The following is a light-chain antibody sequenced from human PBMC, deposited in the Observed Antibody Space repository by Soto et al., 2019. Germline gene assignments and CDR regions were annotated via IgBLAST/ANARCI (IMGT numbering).Light chain of an antibody. Sequence: DIVLTQSPATLSLSPGERGTLSCRASQSVTSYLAWYQQKPGQAPRLLIYDASNRATGIPARFSGSGSGTDFTLTISSLEPEDFAVYYCQQRSDWPLTFGGGNKVEIK. CDR1: QSVTSY. J-gene: IGKJ4*01. V-gene: IGKV3-11*01. CDR2: DAS. CDR3: QQRSDWPLT.